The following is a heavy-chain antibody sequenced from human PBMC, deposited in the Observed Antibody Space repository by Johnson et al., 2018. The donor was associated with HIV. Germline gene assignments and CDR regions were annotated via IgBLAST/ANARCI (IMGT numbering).Heavy chain of an antibody. CDR1: GFTFSSYW. J-gene: IGHJ3*02. CDR3: ARDTAWSGTGSIDAFDI. CDR2: IKQDGSEK. Sequence: VQLVESGGGLVQPGGSLRLSCAASGFTFSSYWMSWVRQAPGKGLEWVANIKQDGSEKYYVDSVKGRFTISRDNAKNSLYLQMNSLRAEDTAVYYCARDTAWSGTGSIDAFDIWGQGTMVTVSS. V-gene: IGHV3-7*01. D-gene: IGHD1-14*01.